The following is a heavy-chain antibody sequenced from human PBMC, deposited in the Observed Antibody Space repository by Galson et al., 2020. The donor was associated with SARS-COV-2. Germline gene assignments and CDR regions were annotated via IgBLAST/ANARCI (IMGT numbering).Heavy chain of an antibody. Sequence: SVKGRFTISRDNAKNSLYLQMNSLRAEDTAVYYCARSEWIQLRVWGYWGQGTLVTVSS. J-gene: IGHJ4*02. V-gene: IGHV3-21*01. CDR3: ARSEWIQLRVWGY. D-gene: IGHD5-18*01.